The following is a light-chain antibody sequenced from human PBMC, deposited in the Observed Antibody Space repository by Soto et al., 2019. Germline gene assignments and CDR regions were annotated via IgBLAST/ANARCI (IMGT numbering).Light chain of an antibody. Sequence: DIQMTQSPSSLSASVGDRVTITCRSSQSIKYLNWYQQKAGKAPKLLIYAASSLQSGVPSRFSGSGSGTDFTLTISSLQPGDFATYHCQQSDRAPITFGQGTRLEIK. CDR1: QSIKY. V-gene: IGKV1-39*01. CDR3: QQSDRAPIT. J-gene: IGKJ5*01. CDR2: AAS.